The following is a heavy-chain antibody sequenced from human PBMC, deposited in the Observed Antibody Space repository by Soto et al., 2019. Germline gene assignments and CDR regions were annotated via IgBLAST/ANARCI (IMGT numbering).Heavy chain of an antibody. CDR1: GGSISGYY. J-gene: IGHJ5*02. D-gene: IGHD3-9*01. V-gene: IGHV4-59*08. CDR2: IYYSGGT. Sequence: PSETLSLTCTVSGGSISGYYWSWVRQPPGKGLEWIGYIYYSGGTNYNPSLKSRVTISVDTSKNQFSLNLSSVTAADTAVYYCVRHPSLTVYYLWGKGTLVTVSS. CDR3: VRHPSLTVYYL.